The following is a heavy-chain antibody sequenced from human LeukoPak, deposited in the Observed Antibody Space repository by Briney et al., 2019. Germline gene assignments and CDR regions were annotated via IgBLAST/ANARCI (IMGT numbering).Heavy chain of an antibody. D-gene: IGHD6-13*01. V-gene: IGHV3-21*01. Sequence: PGGSLRLSCAASGFTFSSYSMNWVRQAPGKGLEWVSSISSSSSYIYYADSVKGRFTISRDNAKNSLYLQMNSLRAEDTAVYYCGSWYVARAPYYFDYWGQGTLVTVSS. J-gene: IGHJ4*02. CDR2: ISSSSSYI. CDR3: GSWYVARAPYYFDY. CDR1: GFTFSSYS.